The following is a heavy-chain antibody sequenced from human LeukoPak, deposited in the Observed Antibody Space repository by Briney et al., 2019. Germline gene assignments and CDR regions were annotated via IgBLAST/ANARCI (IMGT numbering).Heavy chain of an antibody. CDR1: GLTVSTNY. J-gene: IGHJ3*02. Sequence: GGSLRLSCAASGLTVSTNYMNWVRQAPGKGLERVSVIYSGGTTYYADSVRGRFSISRDTSKNTLYLQMNSLRAEDTAVYYCARGSVRAFDIWGQGTMVTVSS. CDR2: IYSGGTT. V-gene: IGHV3-53*01. CDR3: ARGSVRAFDI. D-gene: IGHD1-26*01.